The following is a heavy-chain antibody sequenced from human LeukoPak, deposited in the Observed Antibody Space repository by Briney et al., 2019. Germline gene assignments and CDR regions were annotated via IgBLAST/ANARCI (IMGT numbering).Heavy chain of an antibody. D-gene: IGHD4-17*01. J-gene: IGHJ4*02. CDR3: AGRLRSLDY. CDR1: GGSFSGYY. Sequence: SETLSLTCAVYGGSFSGYYWNWIRQPPGKGLEWIGEINHSGSTNYNPSLKSRVTISVDTSKNQFPLKLSSVTAADTAVYYCAGRLRSLDYWGQGTLVTVSS. CDR2: INHSGST. V-gene: IGHV4-34*01.